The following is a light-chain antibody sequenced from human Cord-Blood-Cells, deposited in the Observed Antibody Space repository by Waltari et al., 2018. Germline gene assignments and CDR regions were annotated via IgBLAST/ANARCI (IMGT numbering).Light chain of an antibody. V-gene: IGKV1-13*02. Sequence: IQLTQSPSSLSASAGDRVTITCRASQGISSALAWYQKKPGKAPKLLIYDASSLESGVPSRFSGSGSGTDFTLTISSLQPEDFATYYCQQFNSYPRTFGQGTKVEIK. CDR1: QGISSA. J-gene: IGKJ1*01. CDR3: QQFNSYPRT. CDR2: DAS.